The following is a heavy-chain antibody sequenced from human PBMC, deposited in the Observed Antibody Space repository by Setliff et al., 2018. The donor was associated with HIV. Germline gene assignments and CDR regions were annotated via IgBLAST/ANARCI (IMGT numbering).Heavy chain of an antibody. Sequence: SLKISCAASGFNFDDYSMHWVRQSPGKGPEWVAGVTWNSGAVGYADSVKGRFTISRDNAKNSLYLQMNSLRLEDTALYHCVKDYVVRGGKWDAFHIWGQGTVVPVSS. CDR1: GFNFDDYS. J-gene: IGHJ3*02. D-gene: IGHD3-10*01. CDR2: VTWNSGAV. V-gene: IGHV3-9*01. CDR3: VKDYVVRGGKWDAFHI.